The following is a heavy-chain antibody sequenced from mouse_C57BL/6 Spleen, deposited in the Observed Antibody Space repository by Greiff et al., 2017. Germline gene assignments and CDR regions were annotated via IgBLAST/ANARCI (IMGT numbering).Heavy chain of an antibody. J-gene: IGHJ3*01. Sequence: EVKVEESGPGLVKPSQSLSLTCSVTGYSITSGYYWNWIRQFPGNKLEWMGYISYDGSNNYNPSLKNRNSITRDTSKNQFFLKLNSVTTEDTATYYCARDRDYGSSYGAWFAYWGQGTLVTVSA. CDR1: GYSITSGYY. D-gene: IGHD1-1*01. CDR2: ISYDGSN. V-gene: IGHV3-6*01. CDR3: ARDRDYGSSYGAWFAY.